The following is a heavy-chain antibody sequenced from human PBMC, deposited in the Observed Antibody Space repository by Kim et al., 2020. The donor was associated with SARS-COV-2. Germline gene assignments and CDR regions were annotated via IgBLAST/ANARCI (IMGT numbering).Heavy chain of an antibody. J-gene: IGHJ4*02. Sequence: GGSLRLSCAASGFTFSSYSMSWVRQAPGKGLEWVSSISGSGGSTYFADSVKGRFTISRDNSKNTLYLQMSSLRAEDTAVYYCAKDPASSIWYRAHREWGRGPLAAVSA. CDR2: ISGSGGST. CDR1: GFTFSSYS. CDR3: AKDPASSIWYRAHRE. V-gene: IGHV3-23*01. D-gene: IGHD6-13*01.